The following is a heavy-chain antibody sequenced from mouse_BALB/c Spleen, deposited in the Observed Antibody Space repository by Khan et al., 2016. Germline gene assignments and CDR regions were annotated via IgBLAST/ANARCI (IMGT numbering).Heavy chain of an antibody. CDR2: INTNTGEP. CDR3: ARTGDYPYYAMDY. Sequence: QIQLVQSGPELKKPGETVKISCKASEYTFTNYGMKWVKQAPGKGLKWMGWINTNTGEPTYAEEFKGRFAFSLEASASTAYLQINNLKNEDSATYFCARTGDYPYYAMDYCGQGTSVTVSS. J-gene: IGHJ4*01. CDR1: EYTFTNYG. V-gene: IGHV9-3*02. D-gene: IGHD2-13*01.